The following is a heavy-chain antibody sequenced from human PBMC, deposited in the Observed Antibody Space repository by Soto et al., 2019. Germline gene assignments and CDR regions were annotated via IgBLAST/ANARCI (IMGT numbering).Heavy chain of an antibody. J-gene: IGHJ4*02. CDR3: ARVHCRGDCYVLDY. Sequence: SVKVCCKASGGTFSSFPISWVRQAPGQGLEWMGGTIPMFVTANYAKKVQGRVTISADKSTSTAYMELSSLRSEDTAVYYCARVHCRGDCYVLDYCGQGTLVTVSS. V-gene: IGHV1-69*06. CDR2: TIPMFVTA. D-gene: IGHD2-21*02. CDR1: GGTFSSFP.